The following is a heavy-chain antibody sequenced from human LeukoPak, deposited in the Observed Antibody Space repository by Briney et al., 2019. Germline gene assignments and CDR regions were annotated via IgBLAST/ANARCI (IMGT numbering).Heavy chain of an antibody. J-gene: IGHJ3*02. D-gene: IGHD3-22*01. CDR3: ARDAYYDSTGLSAFDI. CDR1: GFIFSSYA. CDR2: ISGSRGTT. V-gene: IGHV3-23*01. Sequence: GGSLRLSCAASGFIFSSYAMSWVRQAPGKGLEWVSSISGSRGTTYYADSVKGRFTISRDNSKNTLYLQVNSLRDEDTAVYYCARDAYYDSTGLSAFDIWGQGTMVTVSS.